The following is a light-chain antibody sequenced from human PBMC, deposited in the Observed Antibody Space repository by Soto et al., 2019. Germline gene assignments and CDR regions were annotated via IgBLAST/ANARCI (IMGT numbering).Light chain of an antibody. CDR2: EVS. CDR1: SSDVGGYNY. J-gene: IGLJ2*01. V-gene: IGLV2-8*01. CDR3: SSFAGNNNLV. Sequence: QSVLTQPPSASGSPGQSVTISCTGTSSDVGGYNYVSWYQQHPGKAPKLMISEVSKRPSGVPDRFSGSKSGTTASLTVSGLQAEDEADYYCSSFAGNNNLVFGGGTQLTVL.